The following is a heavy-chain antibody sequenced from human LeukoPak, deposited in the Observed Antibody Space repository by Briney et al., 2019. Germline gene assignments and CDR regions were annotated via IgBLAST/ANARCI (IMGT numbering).Heavy chain of an antibody. J-gene: IGHJ4*02. CDR2: ISRSSSTI. V-gene: IGHV3-48*01. Sequence: GGSLRLSCAASGFTFSSYNMNWVRQAPGKGLEWVSFISRSSSTIYYADSVKGRFTISRDNAKNSLFLQMNSLRAEDTAVYYCARALRPPDYWGQGTLVTVSS. CDR3: ARALRPPDY. CDR1: GFTFSSYN. D-gene: IGHD3-16*01.